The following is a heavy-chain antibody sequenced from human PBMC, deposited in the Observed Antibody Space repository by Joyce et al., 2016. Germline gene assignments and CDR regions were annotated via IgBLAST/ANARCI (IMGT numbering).Heavy chain of an antibody. J-gene: IGHJ4*02. Sequence: EVQLVESGGGLVKPGGSLRLSCAASGFAFSTYTMSWVRQAPGKGLEWVSSISDNSRFIYSADSLKGRFTISRDNAKNSLFLQMNSLRAEDTAVYYCGRVDPTEQPIDYWGQGTLVTVSS. CDR2: ISDNSRFI. CDR3: GRVDPTEQPIDY. CDR1: GFAFSTYT. V-gene: IGHV3-21*01. D-gene: IGHD6-13*01.